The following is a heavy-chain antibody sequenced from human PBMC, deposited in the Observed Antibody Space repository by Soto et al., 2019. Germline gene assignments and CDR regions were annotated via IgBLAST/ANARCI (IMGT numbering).Heavy chain of an antibody. CDR3: ARGRGGTYDAFDI. V-gene: IGHV4-59*01. Sequence: SETLSLTCTVSSGSIGAYFWSWIRQPPGKGLEWIGYIYYSGTTNYNPSLKSRVTIFLDTSKNQFSLRLSSVTAADTAVYYCARGRGGTYDAFDIWGQGTLVTVSS. J-gene: IGHJ3*02. D-gene: IGHD1-26*01. CDR1: SGSIGAYF. CDR2: IYYSGTT.